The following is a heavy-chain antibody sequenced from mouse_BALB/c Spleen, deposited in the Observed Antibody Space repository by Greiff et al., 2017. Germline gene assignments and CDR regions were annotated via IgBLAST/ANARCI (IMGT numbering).Heavy chain of an antibody. CDR3: ALYYGYDAAWFAY. J-gene: IGHJ3*01. Sequence: VQLKESGPGLVKPSQSLSLTCTVTGYSITSDYAWNWIRQFPGNKLEWMGYISYSGSTSYNPSLKSRISITRDTSKNQFFLQLNSVTTEDTATYYCALYYGYDAAWFAYWGQGTLVTVSA. CDR2: ISYSGST. CDR1: GYSITSDYA. D-gene: IGHD2-2*01. V-gene: IGHV3-2*02.